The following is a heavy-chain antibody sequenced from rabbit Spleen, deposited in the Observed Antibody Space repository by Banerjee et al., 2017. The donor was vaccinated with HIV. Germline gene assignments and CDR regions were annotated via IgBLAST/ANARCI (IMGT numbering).Heavy chain of an antibody. CDR2: IDPGFGST. CDR3: ARDTSDWANIGGDYGPYYFDL. CDR1: GFDFSSYY. J-gene: IGHJ4*01. V-gene: IGHV1S7*01. D-gene: IGHD2-1*01. Sequence: QLKESGGGLVQPGGSLKLSCKASGFDFSSYYMSWVRQAPGKGLEWIGYIDPGFGSTDYASWVNGRFTISSHNAQNTLYLQLNSLTAADTATYFCARDTSDWANIGGDYGPYYFDLWGQGT.